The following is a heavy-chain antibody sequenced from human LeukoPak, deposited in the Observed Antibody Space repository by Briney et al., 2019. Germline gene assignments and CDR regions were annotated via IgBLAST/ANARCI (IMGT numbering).Heavy chain of an antibody. CDR1: GGSISGYY. V-gene: IGHV4-34*01. Sequence: SETRSLTCAVYGGSISGYYWSWIRQPPGKGLEWIGEINHSGSTNYNPSLKSRVTISVDTSKNQFSLKLSSVTAADTAVYYCARVPRYVRWFDPWGQGTLVTVSS. D-gene: IGHD3-9*01. J-gene: IGHJ5*02. CDR2: INHSGST. CDR3: ARVPRYVRWFDP.